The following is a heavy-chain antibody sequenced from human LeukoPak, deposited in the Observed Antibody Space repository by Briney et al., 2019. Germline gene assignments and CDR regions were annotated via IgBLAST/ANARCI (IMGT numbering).Heavy chain of an antibody. V-gene: IGHV1-69*13. CDR2: IIPIFGTA. CDR3: ARDRRVGATTDAFDI. CDR1: GGTFISYA. J-gene: IGHJ3*02. Sequence: SVKVSCKASGGTFISYAISWVRQAPGQGLEWMGGIIPIFGTANYAQKFQGRVTITADESTSTAYMELSSLRSEDMAVYYCARDRRVGATTDAFDIWGQGTMVTVSS. D-gene: IGHD1-26*01.